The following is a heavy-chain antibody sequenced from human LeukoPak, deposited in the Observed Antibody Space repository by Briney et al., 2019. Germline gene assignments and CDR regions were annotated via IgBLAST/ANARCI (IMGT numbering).Heavy chain of an antibody. D-gene: IGHD2/OR15-2a*01. Sequence: ASVKVSCKASGYTFTEYTMDWARQAPGQGPEWMGWINTNTGNPTYAQGFTGRFVFSLDTSVSTAYLQISSLKAEDTAVYYCARVQDGCNSDDCYLNYWGQGTLVTVSS. J-gene: IGHJ4*02. V-gene: IGHV7-4-1*02. CDR3: ARVQDGCNSDDCYLNY. CDR1: GYTFTEYT. CDR2: INTNTGNP.